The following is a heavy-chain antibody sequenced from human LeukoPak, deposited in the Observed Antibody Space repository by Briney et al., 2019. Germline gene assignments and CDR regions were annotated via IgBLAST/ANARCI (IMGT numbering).Heavy chain of an antibody. CDR2: INQVGSTQ. J-gene: IGHJ4*02. V-gene: IGHV3-7*01. Sequence: PGGSLRLSCAASGFPFSGYWMDWVRQAPGKGMEWVANINQVGSTQYYAASVKGRFTISRDNAKSSLYLQMNILRAEDTAVYYCSRSLDYLGQGALVTVSS. CDR3: SRSLDY. CDR1: GFPFSGYW.